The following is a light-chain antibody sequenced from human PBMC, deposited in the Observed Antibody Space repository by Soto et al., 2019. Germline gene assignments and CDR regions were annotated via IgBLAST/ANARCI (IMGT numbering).Light chain of an antibody. CDR2: DAS. Sequence: EIVLTQSPATLSLSPGERAALSCRASQSVICYLAWYQQKPGQAPRLLLYDASMRAPGIPSRFTGSGSGTDFTLTISSLVTEDFAVYFCQQRSNWPSTFGGGTKVEI. V-gene: IGKV3-11*01. CDR1: QSVICY. J-gene: IGKJ4*01. CDR3: QQRSNWPST.